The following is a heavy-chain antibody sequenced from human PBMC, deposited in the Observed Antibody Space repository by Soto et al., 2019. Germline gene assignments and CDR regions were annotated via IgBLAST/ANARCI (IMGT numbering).Heavy chain of an antibody. D-gene: IGHD3-9*01. V-gene: IGHV3-33*01. J-gene: IGHJ6*02. CDR2: IWYDGSNK. Sequence: GGSLRLSCAASGFTFSSYGMHWVRQAPGKWLEWVAVIWYDGSNKYCADSVKGRFTISRDNSKNTLYLQMNSLRAEDTAVYYCARDRAYYDILPGPYGMDVWGHGXTVTVSS. CDR3: ARDRAYYDILPGPYGMDV. CDR1: GFTFSSYG.